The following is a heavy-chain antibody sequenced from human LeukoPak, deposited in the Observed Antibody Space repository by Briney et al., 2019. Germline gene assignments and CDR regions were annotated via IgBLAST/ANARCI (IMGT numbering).Heavy chain of an antibody. Sequence: PGGSLRLSCAASGFTFSSYAMSWVRQAPGKGLEWVSAISGSGGSTYYADSVKGRFTISRDNSKNTLYLQMNSLRAEDTAVYYCARAPYTMVRATAMAFDIWGQGTMVTVSS. CDR1: GFTFSSYA. V-gene: IGHV3-23*01. D-gene: IGHD3-10*01. CDR2: ISGSGGST. CDR3: ARAPYTMVRATAMAFDI. J-gene: IGHJ3*02.